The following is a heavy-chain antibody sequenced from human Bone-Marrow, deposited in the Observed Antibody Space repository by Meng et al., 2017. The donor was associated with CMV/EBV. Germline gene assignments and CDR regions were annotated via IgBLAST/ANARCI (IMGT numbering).Heavy chain of an antibody. CDR3: ARIAVAGFVYY. CDR2: IYYSEST. V-gene: IGHV4-34*01. CDR1: GGSFSGYY. Sequence: GSLRLSCAVYGGSFSGYYWSWIRQPPGKGLEWIGSIYYSESTYYNPSLKSRVTMSVDTSKNQFSLKLSSVTAADTAVYYCARIAVAGFVYYWGQGTLVTVSS. J-gene: IGHJ4*02. D-gene: IGHD6-19*01.